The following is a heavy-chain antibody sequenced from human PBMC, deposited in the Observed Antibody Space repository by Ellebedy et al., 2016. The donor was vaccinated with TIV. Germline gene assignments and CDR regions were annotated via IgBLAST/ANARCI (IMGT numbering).Heavy chain of an antibody. Sequence: SETLSLTCTVSGGSISRSSSYWGWIRQSPQKGLEWIGSIYYTGSTFYNPSLKSRVTISVDTSKSQFFLRLTSVTAADTAVYCCARWFGELLYVRWFDPWGQGTLVTVSS. V-gene: IGHV4-39*01. CDR3: ARWFGELLYVRWFDP. CDR1: GGSISRSSSY. CDR2: IYYTGST. D-gene: IGHD3-10*01. J-gene: IGHJ5*02.